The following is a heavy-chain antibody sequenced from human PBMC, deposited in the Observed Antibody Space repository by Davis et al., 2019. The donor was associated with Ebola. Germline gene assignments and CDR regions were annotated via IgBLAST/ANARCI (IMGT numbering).Heavy chain of an antibody. CDR3: ALSRYCSTTSCYRENNWFDP. CDR1: GFTFSTYA. D-gene: IGHD2-2*02. Sequence: GESLKISCAASGFTFSTYAMTWVRQAPGKGLEWVSSVSSGSSGTFYADSVKGRFTISRDNSRNTLYLQMSSLRAEDTAVYYCALSRYCSTTSCYRENNWFDPWGQGTLVIVSS. V-gene: IGHV3-23*01. J-gene: IGHJ5*02. CDR2: VSSGSSGT.